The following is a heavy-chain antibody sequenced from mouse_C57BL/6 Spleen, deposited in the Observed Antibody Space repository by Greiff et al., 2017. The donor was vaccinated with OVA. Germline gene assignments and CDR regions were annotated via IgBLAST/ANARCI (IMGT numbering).Heavy chain of an antibody. V-gene: IGHV1-69*01. Sequence: QVQLQQPGAELVMPGASVKLSCTASGYTFTGYWMHWVKQRPGQGLEWIGEIDPSDSYTNYNQKFKGKSTLTVDKSSSTAYMQLSSLTSEDSAVYYCARWDYGSSYEDYFDYWGQGTTLTVSS. CDR2: IDPSDSYT. J-gene: IGHJ2*01. CDR3: ARWDYGSSYEDYFDY. CDR1: GYTFTGYW. D-gene: IGHD1-1*01.